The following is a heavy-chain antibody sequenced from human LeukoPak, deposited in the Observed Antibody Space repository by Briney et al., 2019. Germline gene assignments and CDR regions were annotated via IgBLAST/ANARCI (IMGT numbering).Heavy chain of an antibody. V-gene: IGHV1-69*13. J-gene: IGHJ5*02. Sequence: SVKVSCKASGGTFSSYAISWVRQAPGQGLEWMGGIIPIFGTANYAQKFRGRVTITADESTSTAYMELSSLRSEDTAVYYCARLGPHYGGNPDNWFDPWGQGTLVTVSS. CDR1: GGTFSSYA. CDR3: ARLGPHYGGNPDNWFDP. D-gene: IGHD4-23*01. CDR2: IIPIFGTA.